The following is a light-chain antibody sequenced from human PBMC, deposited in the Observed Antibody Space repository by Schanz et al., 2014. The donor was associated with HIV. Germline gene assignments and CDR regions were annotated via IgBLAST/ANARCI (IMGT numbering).Light chain of an antibody. CDR1: RSDVGAYNY. CDR3: NSYSHSNTYV. V-gene: IGLV2-14*01. Sequence: QSALTQPPSASGSPGQSVTISCTGTRSDVGAYNYVSWYQQHPGKAPKLMIYDVSNRPSGVSSRFSGSKSGNTASLTISGLQAEDEADYYCNSYSHSNTYVFGSGTKLTVL. J-gene: IGLJ1*01. CDR2: DVS.